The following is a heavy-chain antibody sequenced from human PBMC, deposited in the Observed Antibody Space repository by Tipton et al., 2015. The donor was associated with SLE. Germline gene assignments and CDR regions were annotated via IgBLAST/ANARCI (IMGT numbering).Heavy chain of an antibody. D-gene: IGHD3-22*01. V-gene: IGHV4-59*01. Sequence: LRLSCTVSGGSISSYYWNWIRQPPGKGLEWIGYIYSSGSTNYNPSLKSRVTISVDASKNQFSLKLNSVTAADTALYYCAAYYYDTSGVFDFWGQGTLVTVSS. CDR1: GGSISSYY. J-gene: IGHJ4*02. CDR2: IYSSGST. CDR3: AAYYYDTSGVFDF.